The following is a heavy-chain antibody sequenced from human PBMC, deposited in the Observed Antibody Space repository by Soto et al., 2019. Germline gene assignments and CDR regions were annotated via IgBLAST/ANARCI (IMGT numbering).Heavy chain of an antibody. CDR1: GGSFSGHS. D-gene: IGHD3-22*01. V-gene: IGHV4-34*01. CDR2: INHSGRV. Sequence: LXLTFAVYGGSFSGHSWTWIRQSPGKGLEWIGDINHSGRVNYSPSLKSRVTISLDTSKNQFSLTLSAVTAADTAMYYCSTRAYDTNGYYRFDPWGQGTPVTVSS. CDR3: STRAYDTNGYYRFDP. J-gene: IGHJ5*01.